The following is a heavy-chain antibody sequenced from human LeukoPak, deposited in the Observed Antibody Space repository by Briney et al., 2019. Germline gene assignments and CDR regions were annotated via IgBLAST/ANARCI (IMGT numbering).Heavy chain of an antibody. V-gene: IGHV3-23*01. D-gene: IGHD4-17*01. J-gene: IGHJ1*01. CDR3: AKKAEAYGDSVTQH. CDR1: GFTFSSYA. CDR2: ISSSGGST. Sequence: GGSLRLSCVASGFTFSSYAMSWVRQAPGKGLEWVSAISSSGGSTYYADSVKGRFTISRDNSKSTLYLQMNSLRGEDTAVYYCAKKAEAYGDSVTQHWGQGTLVTVSS.